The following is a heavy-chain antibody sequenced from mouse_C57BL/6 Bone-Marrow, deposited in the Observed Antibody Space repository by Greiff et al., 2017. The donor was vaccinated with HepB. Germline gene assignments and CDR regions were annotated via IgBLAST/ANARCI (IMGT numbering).Heavy chain of an antibody. D-gene: IGHD3-2*02. J-gene: IGHJ4*01. Sequence: EVQLQESGAELVRPGASVKLSCTASGFNIKDDYMHWVKQRPEQGLEWIGWIEPENGDTEYASKFQGKATITADTSSNTAYLQLSSLTSEDTAVYYCTTRDSSGYGYSMDYWGQGTSVTVSS. CDR2: IEPENGDT. CDR3: TTRDSSGYGYSMDY. CDR1: GFNIKDDY. V-gene: IGHV14-4*01.